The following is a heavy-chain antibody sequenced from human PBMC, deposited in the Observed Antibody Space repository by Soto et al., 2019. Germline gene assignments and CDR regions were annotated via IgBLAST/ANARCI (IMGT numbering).Heavy chain of an antibody. D-gene: IGHD3-3*01. Sequence: PSETLSLTCTVSGGSISSGDCYWSWIRQHPGKGLEWIGYIFYSGSTNYNPSLKSRVTMSVDTSKNQFSLRLSSVTAADTAVYYCARTLGVGRWFDHWGQGTLVTVSS. CDR3: ARTLGVGRWFDH. CDR2: IFYSGST. CDR1: GGSISSGDCY. J-gene: IGHJ5*02. V-gene: IGHV4-31*03.